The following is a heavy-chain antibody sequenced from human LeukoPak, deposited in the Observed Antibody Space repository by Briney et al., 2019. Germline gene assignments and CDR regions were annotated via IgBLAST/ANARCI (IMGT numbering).Heavy chain of an antibody. J-gene: IGHJ4*02. D-gene: IGHD2-15*01. V-gene: IGHV3-30*18. Sequence: GGSLRLSCAASGFTFSSYGMHWVRQAPGKGLEWVAVISYDGSNKYYADSVKGRFTISRDNSKNTLYLQMNSLRAEDTAVYYCAKEGEHCSGGSCRRGYYFDYWGQGTLVTVSS. CDR1: GFTFSSYG. CDR3: AKEGEHCSGGSCRRGYYFDY. CDR2: ISYDGSNK.